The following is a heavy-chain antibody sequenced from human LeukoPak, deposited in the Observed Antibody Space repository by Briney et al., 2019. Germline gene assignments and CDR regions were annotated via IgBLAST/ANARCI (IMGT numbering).Heavy chain of an antibody. CDR2: INHSGST. V-gene: IGHV4-34*01. J-gene: IGHJ4*02. Sequence: PSETLSLTCAVYGGSFSGYYWSWIRQPPGKGLEWIGEINHSGSTNYNPSLKIRVTISIDTSKNQFSLKLRSVTAADTAVYYCAREILYDSTAYSVWGQGTLVTVSS. CDR1: GGSFSGYY. D-gene: IGHD3-22*01. CDR3: AREILYDSTAYSV.